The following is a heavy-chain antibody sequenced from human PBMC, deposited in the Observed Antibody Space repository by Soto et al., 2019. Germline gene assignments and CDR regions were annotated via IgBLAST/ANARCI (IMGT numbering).Heavy chain of an antibody. CDR1: GGSISSGGYY. D-gene: IGHD4-17*01. CDR2: IYYSGST. J-gene: IGHJ4*02. V-gene: IGHV4-31*03. Sequence: SETLSLTCTVSGGSISSGGYYWSWIRQHPGKGLEWIGYIYYSGSTYYNPSLKSRVTISVDTSKNQVSLKLSSVTAADTAVYYCARDPHYGGKPYYFDYWGQGTLVTVSS. CDR3: ARDPHYGGKPYYFDY.